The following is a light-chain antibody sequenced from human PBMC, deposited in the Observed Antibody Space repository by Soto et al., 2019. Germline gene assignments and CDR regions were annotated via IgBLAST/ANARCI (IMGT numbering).Light chain of an antibody. CDR3: SSYTSSSTLGGV. Sequence: QSALTQPASVSGSPGQSITISCTGTSSDVGGYNYVPWYQQHPGKAPKLMIYDVSNRPSGVSNRFSGSKSGNTASLTISGLQAEDEADYYCSSYTSSSTLGGVFGGGTKLTVL. CDR2: DVS. CDR1: SSDVGGYNY. V-gene: IGLV2-14*01. J-gene: IGLJ2*01.